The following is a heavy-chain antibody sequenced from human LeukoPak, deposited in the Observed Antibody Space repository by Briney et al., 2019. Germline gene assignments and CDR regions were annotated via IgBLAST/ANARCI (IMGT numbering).Heavy chain of an antibody. V-gene: IGHV4-61*02. D-gene: IGHD3-3*01. Sequence: SETLSLTCTVSGGSISSGSYYWSWIRQPAGKGLEWIGRIYTSGSTNYNPSLKSRVTISVDTSKNQFSLKLSSVTAADTAVYYCAREFDEWSFDYWGQGTLVTVSS. CDR3: AREFDEWSFDY. CDR1: GGSISSGSYY. J-gene: IGHJ4*02. CDR2: IYTSGST.